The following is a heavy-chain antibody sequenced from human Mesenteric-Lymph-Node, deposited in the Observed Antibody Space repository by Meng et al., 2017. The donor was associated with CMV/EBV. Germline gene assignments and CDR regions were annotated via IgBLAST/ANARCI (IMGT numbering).Heavy chain of an antibody. CDR1: GFTFSDYY. Sequence: LTGAASGFTFSDYYMSWVRQAPGKGLEWASHISSSGYTTDYADSVKGRFTISRDNAKNSLYLLMNSLRAEDTAVYYCARVVEYDYHGLDVWGQGTTVTVSS. CDR2: ISSSGYTT. CDR3: ARVVEYDYHGLDV. V-gene: IGHV3-11*01. J-gene: IGHJ6*02. D-gene: IGHD3-10*01.